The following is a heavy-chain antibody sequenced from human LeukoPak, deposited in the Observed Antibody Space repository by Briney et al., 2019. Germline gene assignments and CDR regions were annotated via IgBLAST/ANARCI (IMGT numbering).Heavy chain of an antibody. V-gene: IGHV3-48*03. J-gene: IGHJ3*02. D-gene: IGHD3-10*01. CDR2: ISSGSSTI. CDR3: AREYITEDALDM. Sequence: GGSLRLPCAASGFSFSTSEMNWVRQAPGKGLEWVSFISSGSSTIYYADSVKGRFTISRDNAKNSLYLQMNSLRAEDTALYYCAREYITEDALDMWGQGTMVIVSS. CDR1: GFSFSTSE.